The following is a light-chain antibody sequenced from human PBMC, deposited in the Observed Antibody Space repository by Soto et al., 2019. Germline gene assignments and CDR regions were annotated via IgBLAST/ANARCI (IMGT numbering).Light chain of an antibody. CDR3: QQYNNWPLT. CDR2: DIS. CDR1: QSVSSY. V-gene: IGKV3-11*01. Sequence: EVVLTQSPVTLSLSPGERATLSCRASQSVSSYLAWYQQKPGQAPRLLIYDISNRAAGIPARFSGSGSGTEFTLTISSLQSEDFAVYYCQQYNNWPLTFGGGTKVDI. J-gene: IGKJ4*01.